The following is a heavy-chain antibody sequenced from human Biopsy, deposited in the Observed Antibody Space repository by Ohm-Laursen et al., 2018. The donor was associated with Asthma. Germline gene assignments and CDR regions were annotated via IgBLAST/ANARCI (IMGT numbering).Heavy chain of an antibody. V-gene: IGHV1-69*13. D-gene: IGHD5-12*01. CDR3: ARGYSGSDRIVYYYSGLEV. CDR2: LIPVLGTP. Sequence: GASVTVSCHASGDSFINYAISWGRQAPGQGLEWMGGLIPVLGTPDHAQMFEGRVTITADESTSTAYIEMSCLSSEDTAVYYCARGYSGSDRIVYYYSGLEVWGQGTTVTVSS. CDR1: GDSFINYA. J-gene: IGHJ6*02.